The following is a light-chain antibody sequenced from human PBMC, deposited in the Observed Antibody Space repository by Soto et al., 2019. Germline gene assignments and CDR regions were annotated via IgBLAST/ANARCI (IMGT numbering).Light chain of an antibody. CDR1: QSVFYRSYNKNY. V-gene: IGKV4-1*01. CDR3: QQYYTTPLT. CDR2: WAS. Sequence: DGGMSQSPESLAVSLGERATINCKSSQSVFYRSYNKNYLAWYQKKPGQPPKVLIYWASTRESGVPDRFSGSGSETDFTLTISNVQADDVAIYYCQQYYTTPLTFGGGTKVDIK. J-gene: IGKJ4*01.